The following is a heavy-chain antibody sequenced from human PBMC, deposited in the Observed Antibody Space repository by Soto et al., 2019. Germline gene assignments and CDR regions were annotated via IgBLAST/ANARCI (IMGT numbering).Heavy chain of an antibody. Sequence: PGGSLRLSCAASGFTFSSYGMHWVRQAPGKGLEWVAVISYDGSNKYYADSVKGRFTISRDNSKNTLYLQMNSLRAEDTAVYYCAKGRYCSGGSCYSAWFDPWGQGTLVTVSS. D-gene: IGHD2-15*01. CDR1: GFTFSSYG. V-gene: IGHV3-30*18. CDR3: AKGRYCSGGSCYSAWFDP. CDR2: ISYDGSNK. J-gene: IGHJ5*02.